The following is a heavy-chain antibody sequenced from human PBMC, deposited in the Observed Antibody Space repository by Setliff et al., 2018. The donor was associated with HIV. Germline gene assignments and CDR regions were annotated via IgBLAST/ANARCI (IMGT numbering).Heavy chain of an antibody. CDR1: GFTLSDYY. Sequence: GGSLRLSCAVSGFTLSDYYMDWVRQAPGKGLEWVAFIRYDGDNKYYADSVKGRFTISRDNSKNTLYLQMNSLRAKDAAVYCCAKAFGYCSGGSCPVLMDVWGKGTTVTVSS. J-gene: IGHJ6*03. CDR3: AKAFGYCSGGSCPVLMDV. V-gene: IGHV3-30*02. CDR2: IRYDGDNK. D-gene: IGHD2-15*01.